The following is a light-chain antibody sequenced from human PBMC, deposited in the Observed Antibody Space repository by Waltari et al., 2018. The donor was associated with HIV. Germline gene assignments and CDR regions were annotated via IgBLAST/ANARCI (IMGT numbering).Light chain of an antibody. J-gene: IGLJ2*01. CDR2: EVT. CDR3: TSYTATDTLI. V-gene: IGLV2-14*01. Sequence: QSALPQPASVSGSPVQSITISCPGTSRHFAFYTSLSWYQQVPGKAPKVIIYEVTSRPSGVSNRFSGSKSGSTASLTISDLQVEDEADYYCTSYTATDTLIFGGGTKVTVL. CDR1: SRHFAFYTS.